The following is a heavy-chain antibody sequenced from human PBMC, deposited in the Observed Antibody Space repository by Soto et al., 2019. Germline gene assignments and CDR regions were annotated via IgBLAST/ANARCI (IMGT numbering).Heavy chain of an antibody. J-gene: IGHJ5*02. CDR1: GGTFSSYA. D-gene: IGHD6-13*01. Sequence: QVQLVQSGAEVKKPGSSVKVSCKASGGTFSSYAISWVRQAPGQGLEWMGGIITICGTANYAQKIQGRVTITADESTSDDYMELSSLSTEDTAVYYGARGRGSSSADWFDLWGQGTLVPVSS. CDR2: IITICGTA. CDR3: ARGRGSSSADWFDL. V-gene: IGHV1-69*01.